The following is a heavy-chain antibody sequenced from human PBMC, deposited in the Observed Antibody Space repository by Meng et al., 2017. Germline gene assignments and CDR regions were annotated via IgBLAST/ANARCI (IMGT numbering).Heavy chain of an antibody. V-gene: IGHV1-3*01. Sequence: ASVKVSCKASGYTFTSYAMRWVRQAPGQRLEWMGWINAGNGNTKYSQKFQGRVTITRDTSASTAYMELSSLRSEDTAVYYCARSLVSGFSPGSWYYFDYWGQGTLVTVSS. CDR2: INAGNGNT. CDR1: GYTFTSYA. J-gene: IGHJ4*02. CDR3: ARSLVSGFSPGSWYYFDY. D-gene: IGHD6-13*01.